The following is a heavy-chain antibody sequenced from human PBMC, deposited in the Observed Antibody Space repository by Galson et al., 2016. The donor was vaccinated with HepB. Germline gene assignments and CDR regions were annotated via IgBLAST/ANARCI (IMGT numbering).Heavy chain of an antibody. Sequence: SLKLSCAASGFTVSDNYMAWVRQAPGKGLEWVSDISGAGGTTHYADSVKGRFTSSRDNSRDTLYLQMDRLRAADTAVYYCAKERGWYGGPNYGSWGQGTLVTVSS. CDR3: AKERGWYGGPNYGS. CDR2: ISGAGGTT. V-gene: IGHV3-23*01. D-gene: IGHD2-15*01. CDR1: GFTVSDNY. J-gene: IGHJ5*02.